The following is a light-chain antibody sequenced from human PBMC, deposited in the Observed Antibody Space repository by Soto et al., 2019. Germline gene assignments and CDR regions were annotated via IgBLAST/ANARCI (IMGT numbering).Light chain of an antibody. Sequence: EIVLTQSPGTLSLSPGEEATLSCRASQSVDSNYLAWYQQKPGQTPRLIIYGASGRADGIPHRFSGSGFGTKFPLTISKVEPEDFAVYYCQQYGTPRSVTFGQGTRLDI. CDR2: GAS. CDR1: QSVDSNY. CDR3: QQYGTPRSVT. J-gene: IGKJ5*01. V-gene: IGKV3-20*01.